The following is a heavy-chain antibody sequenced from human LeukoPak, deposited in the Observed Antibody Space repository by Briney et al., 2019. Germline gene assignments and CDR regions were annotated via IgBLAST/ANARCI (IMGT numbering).Heavy chain of an antibody. CDR2: INPNSGGT. Sequence: ASVKVSCKASGYTFTGYYMHWVRQAPGQGLEWMGWINPNSGGTNYAQKFQGRVTMTRDTSISTAYMELSRLRSDDTAVYYCARTSYYYGSGSYSYFDYWGQGTLVTASS. V-gene: IGHV1-2*02. CDR3: ARTSYYYGSGSYSYFDY. D-gene: IGHD3-10*01. J-gene: IGHJ4*02. CDR1: GYTFTGYY.